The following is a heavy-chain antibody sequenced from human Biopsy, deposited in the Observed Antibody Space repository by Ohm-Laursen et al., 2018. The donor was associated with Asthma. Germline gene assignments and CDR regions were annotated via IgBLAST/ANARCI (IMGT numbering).Heavy chain of an antibody. CDR1: GYTFINYA. CDR3: ARTYFDFLTGQVHDAFAM. V-gene: IGHV1-3*01. D-gene: IGHD3-9*01. CDR2: INAANGNT. J-gene: IGHJ3*02. Sequence: GSSVKVSCKASGYTFINYAIHWVRQAPGHSLEWTGWINAANGNTKYSQKFQGRLTISRDTSASTAYMDLSSLRSEDTAVYYCARTYFDFLTGQVHDAFAMWGQGTMVTVSS.